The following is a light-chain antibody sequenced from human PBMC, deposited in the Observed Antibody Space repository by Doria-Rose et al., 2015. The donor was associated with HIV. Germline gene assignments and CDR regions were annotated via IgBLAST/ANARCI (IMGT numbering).Light chain of an antibody. V-gene: IGKV4-1*01. Sequence: DIRLTQSPESLGMSLGERATLNCKSNQSLLYTSKNYLAWYQQKPGQPPKLLIYWASTRQSGFPARFSGSGSGTDFTLTISSLEAEGVAVYYCQQYYDTPSFGPGTTVDIK. CDR3: QQYYDTPS. CDR2: WAS. J-gene: IGKJ3*01. CDR1: QSLLYTSKNY.